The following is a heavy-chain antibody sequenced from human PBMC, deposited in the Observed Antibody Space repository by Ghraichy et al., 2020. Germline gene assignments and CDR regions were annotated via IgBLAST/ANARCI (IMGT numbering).Heavy chain of an antibody. CDR2: IKQDGSEK. D-gene: IGHD3-3*01. V-gene: IGHV3-7*01. CDR3: ARDPPYYDFWGGYYTHYYYGMDG. CDR1: GFTFSSYW. Sequence: GGSLKLSCAASGFTFSSYWMSWVRQAPGKGLEWVANIKQDGSEKYYVDSVKGRFTISRDNAKNSLYLQMNSLRAEDTAVYYCARDPPYYDFWGGYYTHYYYGMDGWGEGTTVTVSS. J-gene: IGHJ6*04.